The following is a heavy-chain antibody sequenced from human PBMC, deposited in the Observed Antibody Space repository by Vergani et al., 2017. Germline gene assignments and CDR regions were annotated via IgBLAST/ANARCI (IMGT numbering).Heavy chain of an antibody. CDR2: VSGSSATP. D-gene: IGHD5-12*01. Sequence: EVQLLESGGGLVQPGGSLRLSCEASGFSFPGYAMSWVPQAPGKGLEWVSSVSGSSATPYYADSVKGRFIISRDNSKNTLHLQMNSLRADDTAVYYCTKGSRGYTGYFFDYWGQGTLVTVSS. CDR3: TKGSRGYTGYFFDY. J-gene: IGHJ4*02. V-gene: IGHV3-23*01. CDR1: GFSFPGYA.